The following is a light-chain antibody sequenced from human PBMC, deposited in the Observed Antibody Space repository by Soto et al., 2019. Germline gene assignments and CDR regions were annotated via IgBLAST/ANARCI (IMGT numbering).Light chain of an antibody. CDR3: QQSFTTPLT. CDR1: QSVGRF. V-gene: IGKV1-39*01. Sequence: DIQMTQSPSSLSASVGDRVTITCRASQSVGRFLNWYQQKPGKAPTVLINVASTLRSGVPSRFSGSGSGTDFNLTINSMQPENFATYFWQQSFTTPLTFGGGTKADIK. J-gene: IGKJ4*01. CDR2: VAS.